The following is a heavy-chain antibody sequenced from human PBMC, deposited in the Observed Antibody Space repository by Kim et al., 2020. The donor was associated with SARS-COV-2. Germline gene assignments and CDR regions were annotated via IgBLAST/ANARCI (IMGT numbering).Heavy chain of an antibody. D-gene: IGHD6-19*01. J-gene: IGHJ4*02. V-gene: IGHV3-23*01. Sequence: YSADTVKGRFTISRDNSKNTLYLQMNSRRTEDTAVYYCALNSGIAVAGGNYWGQGTLVTVSS. CDR3: ALNSGIAVAGGNY.